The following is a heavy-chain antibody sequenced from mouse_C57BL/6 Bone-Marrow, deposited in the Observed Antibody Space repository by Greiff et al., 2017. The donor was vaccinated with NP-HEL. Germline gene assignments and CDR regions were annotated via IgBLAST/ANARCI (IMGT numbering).Heavy chain of an antibody. J-gene: IGHJ2*01. V-gene: IGHV5-2*01. D-gene: IGHD1-1*01. CDR1: EYEFPSHD. CDR2: INSDGGST. Sequence: EVKLMESGGGLVQPGESLKLSCESNEYEFPSHDMSWVRKTPEKRLELVAAINSDGGSTYYPDTMERRFIISRDNTKKTLYLQMSSLRSEDTALYYCARFITTVVAKGYWGQGTTLTVSS. CDR3: ARFITTVVAKGY.